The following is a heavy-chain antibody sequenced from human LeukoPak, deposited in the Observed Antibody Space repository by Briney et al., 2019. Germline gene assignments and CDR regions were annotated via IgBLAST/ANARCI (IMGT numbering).Heavy chain of an antibody. CDR1: GLTFSTYW. Sequence: GGSLRLSCAASGLTFSTYWMHWVRQAPGKGLVWVSRINGDGSLSYADSVKGRFTISRDSTKNMLYLQMNSLRAEDTAVYYCAGGASSTVHYWGQGTLVTVSS. CDR3: AGGASSTVHY. J-gene: IGHJ4*02. V-gene: IGHV3-74*01. D-gene: IGHD6-13*01. CDR2: INGDGSL.